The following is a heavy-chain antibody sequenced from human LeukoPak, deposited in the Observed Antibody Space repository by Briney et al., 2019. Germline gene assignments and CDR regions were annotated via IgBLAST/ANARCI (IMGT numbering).Heavy chain of an antibody. D-gene: IGHD3-10*01. Sequence: SETLSLTCAVSDYSITNSWWSWVRQSPGMRLEWIGQIFHRGIPNYNPSLKSRVTMSIDKSNNQVSLKMNSVTAADTAVYYCARVYDSGSQAYFYYMDVWGKGTTVTISS. CDR2: IFHRGIP. J-gene: IGHJ6*03. CDR1: DYSITNSW. CDR3: ARVYDSGSQAYFYYMDV. V-gene: IGHV4-4*02.